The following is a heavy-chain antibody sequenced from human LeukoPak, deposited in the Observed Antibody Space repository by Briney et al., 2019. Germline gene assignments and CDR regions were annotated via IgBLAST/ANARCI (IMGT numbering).Heavy chain of an antibody. J-gene: IGHJ6*03. D-gene: IGHD2-15*01. CDR1: GYTFTDYY. CDR3: ARANRAVAGDYYYWYMDV. V-gene: IGHV1-2*02. CDR2: VNSNSGAT. Sequence: GASVKVSCKASGYTFTDYYMHWVRQAPGQGLEWMGLVNSNSGATDYAQKFQGRVTMTRDTSISTAYMDLSRLRSDDTAVYYCARANRAVAGDYYYWYMDVWGKGTTVTVSS.